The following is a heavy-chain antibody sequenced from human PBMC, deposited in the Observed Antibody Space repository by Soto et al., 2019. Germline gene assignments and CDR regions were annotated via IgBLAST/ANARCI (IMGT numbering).Heavy chain of an antibody. CDR3: ARARIGAAGTKYYFDY. V-gene: IGHV3-64*07. Sequence: ESGGGLVQPGGSLRLSCAASGFTFSNFVVHWVRQAPGKGPEFVSGISSTGASIFYADSVKGRVTISRDNSKNTVNLQMGSLKPEDTAVYYCARARIGAAGTKYYFDYWGRGTLVTVSS. CDR1: GFTFSNFV. D-gene: IGHD6-13*01. CDR2: ISSTGASI. J-gene: IGHJ4*02.